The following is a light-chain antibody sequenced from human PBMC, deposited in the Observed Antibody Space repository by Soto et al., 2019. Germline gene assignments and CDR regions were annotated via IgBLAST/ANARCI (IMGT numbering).Light chain of an antibody. CDR1: QGIRND. V-gene: IGKV1-17*01. Sequence: DIEMTQSPSSLSASVGDRVIISCRASQGIRNDLGWYQQKPGRAPKRLIHTASSLQDGVPSRFSGSGSGTDFTLTISSLQPEDSATYYCIQHNTYPWTFGQGTTVDIK. CDR3: IQHNTYPWT. CDR2: TAS. J-gene: IGKJ1*01.